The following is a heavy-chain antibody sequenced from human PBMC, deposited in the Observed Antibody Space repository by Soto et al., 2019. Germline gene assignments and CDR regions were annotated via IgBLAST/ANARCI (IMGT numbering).Heavy chain of an antibody. CDR2: IIPIPGTA. D-gene: IGHD2-2*01. J-gene: IGHJ6*02. Sequence: QVHLVQSGAEVKKPGSSVKVSCKASGGTFGSYAISWVRQAPGQGLEWMGGIIPIPGTANYAQKVQGRVTIAADESTSTAYMELSSLRSEDTAVYYCARSQGSSTSLEIYYYYYYGMDVWGHGTTVTVSS. CDR3: ARSQGSSTSLEIYYYYYYGMDV. V-gene: IGHV1-69*01. CDR1: GGTFGSYA.